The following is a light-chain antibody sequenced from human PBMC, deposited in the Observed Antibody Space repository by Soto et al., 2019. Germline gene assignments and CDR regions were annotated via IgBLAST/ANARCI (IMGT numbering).Light chain of an antibody. CDR3: QQYGSSLVT. CDR2: GAS. Sequence: EIVLTQSPGTLSLSPGERATLSCRASQSVSSSYLACYQQKPAQAPRLIIYGASSRASGLPDRFSGSGSGTDFTLTISRLEPEDFAVYYCQQYGSSLVTFGQGTKLEIK. CDR1: QSVSSSY. J-gene: IGKJ2*01. V-gene: IGKV3-20*01.